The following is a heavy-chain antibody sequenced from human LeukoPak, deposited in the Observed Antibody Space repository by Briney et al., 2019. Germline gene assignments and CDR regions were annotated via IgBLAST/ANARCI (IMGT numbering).Heavy chain of an antibody. D-gene: IGHD3-3*01. CDR2: IYGGGST. Sequence: QPGGSLRLSCAASGFTVSSNFMAWVRQAPGKGLEWVSVIYGGGSTFYADSVKGRSTISRDNSQNTMYLQMNGLRAEDTAVYYCAKEYDFWSGYYPSAGYWGQGTLVTVSS. CDR3: AKEYDFWSGYYPSAGY. V-gene: IGHV3-53*01. CDR1: GFTVSSNF. J-gene: IGHJ4*02.